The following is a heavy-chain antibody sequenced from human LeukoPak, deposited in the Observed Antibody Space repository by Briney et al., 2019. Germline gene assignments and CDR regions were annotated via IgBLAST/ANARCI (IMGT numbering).Heavy chain of an antibody. CDR3: ARDQSGYFYFDF. V-gene: IGHV3-53*01. Sequence: AGGSLRLSCAASGFTVSSNYMSWVRQAPGKGLEWVSVIYSGGSTYYADSVKGRFTISRDNSKNTLYLQMNSLRAEDTAVYYCARDQSGYFYFDFWGRGTLVTVSS. J-gene: IGHJ2*01. D-gene: IGHD3-3*01. CDR2: IYSGGST. CDR1: GFTVSSNY.